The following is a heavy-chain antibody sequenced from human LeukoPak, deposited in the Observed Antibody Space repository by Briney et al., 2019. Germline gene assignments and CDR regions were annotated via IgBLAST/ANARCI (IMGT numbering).Heavy chain of an antibody. D-gene: IGHD2-21*02. CDR1: GYGFNIYW. CDR3: ARRDGRAFDI. J-gene: IGHJ3*02. Sequence: GESLKISCKGSGYGFNIYWIGWVRQMPGKGLEWMGIIYPADSDTRYSPSFQGQVTISADKSISTAYLQWSSLKASDTAMYYCARRDGRAFDIWGEGTTVTVSS. CDR2: IYPADSDT. V-gene: IGHV5-51*01.